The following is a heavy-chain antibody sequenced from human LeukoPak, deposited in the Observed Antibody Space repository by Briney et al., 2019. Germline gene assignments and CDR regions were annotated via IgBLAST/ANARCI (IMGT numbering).Heavy chain of an antibody. D-gene: IGHD2-15*01. CDR3: ARGRIGHYFDY. CDR1: GFTFTSYT. J-gene: IGHJ4*02. CDR2: ISGSGGTP. Sequence: GGSLRLSCAASGFTFTSYTMAWVRQAPGRGLEWISAISGSGGTPHYADSVKGRFTISRDNSKNTLYLQMNSLRAEDTAVYYCARGRIGHYFDYWGQGTLVTVSS. V-gene: IGHV3-23*01.